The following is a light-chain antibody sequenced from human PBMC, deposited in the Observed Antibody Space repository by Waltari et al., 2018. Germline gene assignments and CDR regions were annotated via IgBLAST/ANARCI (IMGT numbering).Light chain of an antibody. CDR2: GAS. CDR3: QHYLRLPVT. J-gene: IGKJ1*01. Sequence: EIVLTQSPGTLSLPPGESAPLSCRTSQSVTRALAWYQQKPGQAPRLLIYGASNRATGIPDRFSGSGSGTDFSLTISSLEPEDFAVYYCQHYLRLPVTFGQGTKVEVK. V-gene: IGKV3-20*01. CDR1: QSVTRA.